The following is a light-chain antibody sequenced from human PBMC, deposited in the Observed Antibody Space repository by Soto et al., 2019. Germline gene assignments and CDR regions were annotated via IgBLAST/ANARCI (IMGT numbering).Light chain of an antibody. J-gene: IGKJ5*01. Sequence: DLQMTQSPPSLSASVGDRVTITCRASQGIGNSLAWYQQKPGTVPKLLIYSASTLQSGVPSRLSGSGSGTDFTLTISSLQPEDVAAYYCQKYNTVPATFGQGTRLEIK. V-gene: IGKV1-27*01. CDR2: SAS. CDR3: QKYNTVPAT. CDR1: QGIGNS.